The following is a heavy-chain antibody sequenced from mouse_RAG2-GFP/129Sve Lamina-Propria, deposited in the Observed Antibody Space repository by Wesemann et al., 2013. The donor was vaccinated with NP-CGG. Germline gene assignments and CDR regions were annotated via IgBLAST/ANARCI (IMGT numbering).Heavy chain of an antibody. CDR1: GYTFTTYG. J-gene: IGHJ3*01. CDR3: AGDGYYVWFAY. D-gene: IGHD2-3*01. Sequence: QIQLVQSGPELKKPGETVKISCKASGYTFTTYGMSWVKQAPGKGLKWMGWINTYSGVPTYADDFKGRFAFSLETSASTAYLQINNLKNEDTATYFCAGDGYYVWFAYWGQGTLVTVSA. V-gene: IGHV9-3*01. CDR2: INTYSGVP.